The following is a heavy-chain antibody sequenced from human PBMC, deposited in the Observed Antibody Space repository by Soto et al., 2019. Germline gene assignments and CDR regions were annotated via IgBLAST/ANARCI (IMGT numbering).Heavy chain of an antibody. J-gene: IGHJ4*02. V-gene: IGHV4-39*01. Sequence: SETLSLTCSVSGGSISSSDYYWGWVRQPPGKGLEWIGAVYYSGSTYYYPSLNGRVTISVDTSKNQFSLNLRSVTAADTAVYYCARQTGGFRYYLDYWGQGALVTVSS. CDR3: ARQTGGFRYYLDY. CDR2: VYYSGST. D-gene: IGHD3-16*01. CDR1: GGSISSSDYY.